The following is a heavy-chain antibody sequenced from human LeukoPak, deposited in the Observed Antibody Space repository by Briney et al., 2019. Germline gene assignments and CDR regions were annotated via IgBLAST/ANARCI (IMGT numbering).Heavy chain of an antibody. Sequence: SETLSLTCTVSGGSISSYYWSWIRQPPGKGLEWIGYIYYSGSTNHNPSLKSRVTISVDTSKNQFSLKLSSVTAADTAVYYCARDRRVAAARGSCMDVWGQGTTVTVSS. D-gene: IGHD6-13*01. CDR3: ARDRRVAAARGSCMDV. V-gene: IGHV4-59*01. J-gene: IGHJ6*02. CDR2: IYYSGST. CDR1: GGSISSYY.